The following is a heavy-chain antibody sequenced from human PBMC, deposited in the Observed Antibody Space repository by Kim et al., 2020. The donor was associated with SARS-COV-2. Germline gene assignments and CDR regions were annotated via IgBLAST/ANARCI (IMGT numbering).Heavy chain of an antibody. CDR2: IRSKAYGGTT. CDR3: TRYYDFWSGYQDSYYFDY. CDR1: GFTFGDYA. V-gene: IGHV3-49*04. J-gene: IGHJ4*02. D-gene: IGHD3-3*01. Sequence: GGSLRLSCTASGFTFGDYAMSWVRQAPGKGLEWVGFIRSKAYGGTTEYAASVKGRFTISRDDSKSIAYLQMNSLKTEDTAVYYCTRYYDFWSGYQDSYYFDYWGQGTLVTVSS.